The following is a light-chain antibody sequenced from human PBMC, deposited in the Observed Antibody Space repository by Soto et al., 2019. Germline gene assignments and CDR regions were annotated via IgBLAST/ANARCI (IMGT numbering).Light chain of an antibody. V-gene: IGLV2-8*01. CDR1: SSDVGYYNS. J-gene: IGLJ2*01. CDR2: AVD. Sequence: QSALTQPPSASGSPGQSVTISCTGTSSDVGYYNSVSWYQQHPGKAPKLMISAVDRRPSGVPARFSGSKSGNTAPLTVSGLQAEDEADYYCSSYAGRDNVIFGGGTKLTVL. CDR3: SSYAGRDNVI.